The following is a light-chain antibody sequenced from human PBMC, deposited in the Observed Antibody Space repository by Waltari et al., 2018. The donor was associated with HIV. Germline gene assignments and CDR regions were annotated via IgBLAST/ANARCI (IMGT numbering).Light chain of an antibody. CDR3: QQRSNWPPLT. CDR2: DAS. J-gene: IGKJ3*01. V-gene: IGKV3-11*01. Sequence: EIVLTQSPATLSLSPGESATLSCRASQSISSYLAWYQQKPGQAPRLLIYDASNRATGIPARFSGSGSGTDFTLTISSLEPEDFAVYYCQQRSNWPPLTFGPGTKVDVK. CDR1: QSISSY.